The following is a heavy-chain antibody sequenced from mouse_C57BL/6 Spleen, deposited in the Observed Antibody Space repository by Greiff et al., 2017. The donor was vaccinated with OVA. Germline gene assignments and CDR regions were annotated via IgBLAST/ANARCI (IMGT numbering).Heavy chain of an antibody. Sequence: EVKLVESGPELVKPGASVKIPCKASGYTFTDYNMDWVKQSHGKSLEWIGDINPNNGGTIYNQKFKGKATLTVDKSSSTADMELRSLTSEDTAVYYCARSRGSYWGQGTTLTVSS. CDR2: INPNNGGT. CDR3: ARSRGSY. CDR1: GYTFTDYN. V-gene: IGHV1-18*01. J-gene: IGHJ2*01.